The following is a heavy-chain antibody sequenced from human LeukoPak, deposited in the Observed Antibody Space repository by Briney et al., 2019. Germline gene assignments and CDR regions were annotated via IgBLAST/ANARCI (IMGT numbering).Heavy chain of an antibody. J-gene: IGHJ4*02. V-gene: IGHV3-73*01. CDR1: GFTFSGSA. CDR2: VRSKANSYAT. Sequence: GSLRLSCAAAGFTFSGSAMHWVRQASGKGLEWVGRVRSKANSYATAYAASMKGWFTISRDDSKKTAYLQMNSRKTEDTAVYYCARDRSPATVVTPPNYWGQGTLVTVSS. CDR3: ARDRSPATVVTPPNY. D-gene: IGHD4-23*01.